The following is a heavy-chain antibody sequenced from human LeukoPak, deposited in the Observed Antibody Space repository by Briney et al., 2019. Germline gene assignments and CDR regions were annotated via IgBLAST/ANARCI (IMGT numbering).Heavy chain of an antibody. Sequence: PGGSLRLSCAVSGFTFSRYWISWVRQAPGNGLEWVATINEDGSEKYYVDSVKGRFTISRENAKNSLYLQMNSLRAEDTTLYYCARGFDGRSGFDIWGQGTMVTVSS. CDR2: INEDGSEK. V-gene: IGHV3-7*01. CDR1: GFTFSRYW. D-gene: IGHD3-10*01. CDR3: ARGFDGRSGFDI. J-gene: IGHJ3*02.